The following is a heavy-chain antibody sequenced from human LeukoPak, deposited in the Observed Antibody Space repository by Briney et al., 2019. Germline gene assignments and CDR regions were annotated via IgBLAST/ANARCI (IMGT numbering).Heavy chain of an antibody. CDR2: INWNGGST. J-gene: IGHJ4*02. CDR1: GFTFDDYG. V-gene: IGHV3-20*04. CDR3: ARGSYDSSGYYYLPPDY. D-gene: IGHD3-22*01. Sequence: PGGSLRLSCAASGFTFDDYGMSWVRKAPGKGLEWVSGINWNGGSTGYADSVKGRFTISRDNAKNSLYLQMNSLRAEDTALYYCARGSYDSSGYYYLPPDYWGQGTLVSVSS.